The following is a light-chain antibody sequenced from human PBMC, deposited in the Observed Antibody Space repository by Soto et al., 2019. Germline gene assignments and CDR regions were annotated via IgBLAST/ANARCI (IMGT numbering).Light chain of an antibody. Sequence: QSVLTQPPSASGTPGQRVTISCSGSSSNIGTYNVYWYQQLPGAAPKLLIYKNSQRPSGVPDRFSGSKSGTSASLAISGLRSEDEADYYCVTWDDSLSGRVFGGGTKVTVL. V-gene: IGLV1-47*01. J-gene: IGLJ3*02. CDR2: KNS. CDR3: VTWDDSLSGRV. CDR1: SSNIGTYN.